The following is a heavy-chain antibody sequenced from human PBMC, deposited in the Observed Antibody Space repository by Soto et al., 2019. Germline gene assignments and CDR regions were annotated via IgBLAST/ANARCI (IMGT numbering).Heavy chain of an antibody. D-gene: IGHD5-18*01. CDR1: GFTFSSYA. CDR3: ATDRWRYSYGLLFEY. Sequence: QMQLVESGGGVVQPGRSLRLSCSASGFTFSSYAMHWVRQAPGKGLEWVAVISFDGSNKYYAASVKGRFTISRDNSKNTLYLQMNSLRAEDTAVYYCATDRWRYSYGLLFEYWGQGALVTVSS. CDR2: ISFDGSNK. V-gene: IGHV3-30*03. J-gene: IGHJ4*02.